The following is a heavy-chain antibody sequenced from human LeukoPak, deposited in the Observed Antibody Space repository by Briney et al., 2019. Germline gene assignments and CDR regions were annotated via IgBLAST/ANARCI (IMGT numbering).Heavy chain of an antibody. CDR1: GYSISSGYY. CDR2: IYHSGST. J-gene: IGHJ4*02. Sequence: SQTLSLTCTVSGYSISSGYYWGWIRQPPGKGLEWIGSIYHSGSTYYNPSLKSRVTISVDTSKNQFSLKLSSVTAADTAVYYCAREIIAARPSNFDYWGQGTLVTVSS. V-gene: IGHV4-38-2*02. CDR3: AREIIAARPSNFDY. D-gene: IGHD6-6*01.